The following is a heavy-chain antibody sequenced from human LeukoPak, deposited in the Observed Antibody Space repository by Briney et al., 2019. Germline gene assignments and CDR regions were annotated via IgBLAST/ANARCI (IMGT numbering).Heavy chain of an antibody. J-gene: IGHJ4*02. D-gene: IGHD2-15*01. CDR1: GYTLTELS. CDR2: FDPEDGET. CDR3: ATEERLPKVVVALPQLDY. V-gene: IGHV1-24*01. Sequence: GASVKVSCKVSGYTLTELSMHWVRQAPGKGLEWMGGFDPEDGETIYAQKFQGRVTMTEDTSTDTAYMELSSLRSEDTAVYYCATEERLPKVVVALPQLDYWGQGTLVTVSS.